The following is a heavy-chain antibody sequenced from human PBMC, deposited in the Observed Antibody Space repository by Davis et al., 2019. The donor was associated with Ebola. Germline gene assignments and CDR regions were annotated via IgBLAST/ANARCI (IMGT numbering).Heavy chain of an antibody. CDR2: ISGSGGST. D-gene: IGHD5-18*01. CDR3: ARGHGQLWLRYFDY. V-gene: IGHV3-23*01. Sequence: GGSLRLSCTDSVITFSSYAMTWVRQAPGKGLEWVSAISGSGGSTYYADSVKGRFTISRDNSKNTLYLQMNSLRAEDTAVYYCARGHGQLWLRYFDYWGQGTLVTVSS. J-gene: IGHJ4*02. CDR1: VITFSSYA.